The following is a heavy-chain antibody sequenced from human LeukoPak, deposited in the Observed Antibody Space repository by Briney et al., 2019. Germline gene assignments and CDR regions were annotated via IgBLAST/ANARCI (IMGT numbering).Heavy chain of an antibody. Sequence: GGSLRLSCAASGFTFDDYAMHWVRQAPGKGLEWVSGISWNSGSIGYADSVKGRFTISRDNAKNSLYLQMNSLRAEDMALYYCAKGHTYYYDSSGYSRDAFEIWGQGTMVTVSS. CDR2: ISWNSGSI. J-gene: IGHJ3*02. CDR1: GFTFDDYA. D-gene: IGHD3-22*01. CDR3: AKGHTYYYDSSGYSRDAFEI. V-gene: IGHV3-9*03.